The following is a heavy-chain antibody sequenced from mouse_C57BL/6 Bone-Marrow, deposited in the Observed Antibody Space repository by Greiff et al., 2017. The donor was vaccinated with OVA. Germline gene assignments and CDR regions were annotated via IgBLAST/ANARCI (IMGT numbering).Heavy chain of an antibody. J-gene: IGHJ4*01. CDR2: IRSKSSNNAT. CDR3: VRVVHDGYYDYAMDY. V-gene: IGHV10-3*01. D-gene: IGHD2-3*01. CDR1: GFTFNTYA. Sequence: EVQLVESGGGLVQPKGSLKLSCAASGFTFNTYAMHWVRQAPGQGLEWVARIRSKSSNNATYYDDSVKDTFTISRDYSQSTLYLQMNNLKTEDTAVYYCVRVVHDGYYDYAMDYWGQGTSVTVSA.